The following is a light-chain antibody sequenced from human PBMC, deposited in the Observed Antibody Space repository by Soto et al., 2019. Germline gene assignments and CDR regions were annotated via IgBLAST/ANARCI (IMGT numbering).Light chain of an antibody. J-gene: IGLJ3*02. Sequence: QPVLTQPASVSGSPGQSITISCTGTSSDVGSYNLVSWYQQHQGKAPKLMIYKGSKRPSGVSNRFSGSKSGNTASLTVSGLQAEDEAHYYCCSYARSSTSVFGGGTKLTVL. CDR2: KGS. V-gene: IGLV2-23*01. CDR3: CSYARSSTSV. CDR1: SSDVGSYNL.